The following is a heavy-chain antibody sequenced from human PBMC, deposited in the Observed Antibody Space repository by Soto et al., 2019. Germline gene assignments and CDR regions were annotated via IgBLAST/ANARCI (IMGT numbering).Heavy chain of an antibody. V-gene: IGHV1-18*01. D-gene: IGHD3-16*01. CDR2: INPYNGNT. CDR3: ARDWFGIDY. J-gene: IGHJ4*02. Sequence: QVQLVQSGAEVKKPGASVKVSCKASGYTFTSYGISWVRQAPGQGLEWMGWINPYNGNTNYAQKLQGRVTMTTDTSTNTAYMALRSRRSDDTAVYYCARDWFGIDYWGQGTLVTVSS. CDR1: GYTFTSYG.